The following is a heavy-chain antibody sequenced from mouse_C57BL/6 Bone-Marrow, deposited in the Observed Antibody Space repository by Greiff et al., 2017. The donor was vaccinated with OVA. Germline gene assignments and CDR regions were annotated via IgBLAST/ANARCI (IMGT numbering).Heavy chain of an antibody. CDR2: IYPRSGNT. J-gene: IGHJ4*01. CDR1: GYTFTSYG. CDR3: AREGVYYDGSSFAMDY. D-gene: IGHD1-1*01. Sequence: QVQLQQSGAELARPGASVKLSCKASGYTFTSYGISWVKQSTGQGLEWIGEIYPRSGNTYYNEKFKGKATLTADKSSSTAYMELRSLISEDSAVYFCAREGVYYDGSSFAMDYWGQGTSVTVSS. V-gene: IGHV1-81*01.